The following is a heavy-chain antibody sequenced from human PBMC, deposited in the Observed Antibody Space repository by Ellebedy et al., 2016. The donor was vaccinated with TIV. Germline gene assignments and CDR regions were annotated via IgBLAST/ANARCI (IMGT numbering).Heavy chain of an antibody. CDR1: GFTFDDYG. Sequence: GGSLRLSXAASGFTFDDYGMSWVRQAPGKGLEWVSGINWNGGSTGYADSVKGRFTISRDNAKNSLYLQMNSLRAEDTALYHCARGRTRVFDYWGQGTLVTVSS. D-gene: IGHD6-13*01. V-gene: IGHV3-20*01. CDR3: ARGRTRVFDY. CDR2: INWNGGST. J-gene: IGHJ4*02.